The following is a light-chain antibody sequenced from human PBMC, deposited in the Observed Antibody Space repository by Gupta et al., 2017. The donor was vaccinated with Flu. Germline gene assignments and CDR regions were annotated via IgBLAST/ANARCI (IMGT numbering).Light chain of an antibody. CDR2: GAS. J-gene: IGKJ1*01. CDR1: KSISKY. V-gene: IGKV1-39*01. CDR3: QQCASSSRT. Sequence: SALSPCVGDISTIACRGIKSISKYLHWSQQKSAKAAAVLIYGASTLQSGVPARFRGSGSGTDFTLSISSLQPEDSASYFCQQCASSSRTLGHGTKVEIK.